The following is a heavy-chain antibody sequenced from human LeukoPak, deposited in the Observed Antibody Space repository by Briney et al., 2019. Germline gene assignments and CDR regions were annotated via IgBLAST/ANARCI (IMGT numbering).Heavy chain of an antibody. V-gene: IGHV4-61*02. D-gene: IGHD5-24*01. CDR3: AREPAGERWLQFKRPFDY. CDR1: GGSISSGSYY. J-gene: IGHJ4*02. CDR2: IYTSGST. Sequence: SETLSLTCTVSGGSISSGSYYWSWIRQPAGKGLEWIGRIYTSGSTNYNPSLKSRVTISVDTSKNQFSLKLSSVTAADTAVYYCAREPAGERWLQFKRPFDYWGQGTLVTVSS.